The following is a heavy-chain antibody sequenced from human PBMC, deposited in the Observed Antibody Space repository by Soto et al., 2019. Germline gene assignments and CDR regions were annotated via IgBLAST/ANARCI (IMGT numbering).Heavy chain of an antibody. Sequence: PSDTLSLTCGVSAYSISSGYYWVWIRPPPGKGLEWIGNIYHSGSTHYNPALKSRVTISVDTSKNQFSLKLKSVTAADTAVYYCTRRGSSGTPVDYWGQGILV. V-gene: IGHV4-38-2*01. CDR3: TRRGSSGTPVDY. J-gene: IGHJ4*02. CDR2: IYHSGST. CDR1: AYSISSGYY. D-gene: IGHD1-26*01.